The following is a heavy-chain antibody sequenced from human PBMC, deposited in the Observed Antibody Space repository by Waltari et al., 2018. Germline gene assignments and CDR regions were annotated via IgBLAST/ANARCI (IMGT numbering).Heavy chain of an antibody. CDR3: ARDRPTIFGVDYFDY. CDR1: GGTFSSYA. D-gene: IGHD3-3*01. Sequence: QVQLVQSGAEVKKPGSSVKVSCKASGGTFSSYAISWVRQAPGQGLEWMGGIIPIFGTENYAQKFQGRVTISADESTSTAYMELSSLRSEYTAVYYCARDRPTIFGVDYFDYWGQGTLVTVSS. CDR2: IIPIFGTE. V-gene: IGHV1-69*12. J-gene: IGHJ4*02.